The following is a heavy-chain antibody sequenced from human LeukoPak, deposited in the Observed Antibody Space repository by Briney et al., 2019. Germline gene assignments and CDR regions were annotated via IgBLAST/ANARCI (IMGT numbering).Heavy chain of an antibody. CDR2: IYYSGST. CDR3: ARTSGILYYFDY. D-gene: IGHD1-26*01. CDR1: GGSISSGGYY. Sequence: SETLSLTCTVSGGSISSGGYYWSWIRQHPGKGLEWIGYIYYSGSTYYNPSLKSRVTISVDTSKNQFSLKLSSVTAADTAVYYCARTSGILYYFDYWGQGTLVTVSS. J-gene: IGHJ4*02. V-gene: IGHV4-31*03.